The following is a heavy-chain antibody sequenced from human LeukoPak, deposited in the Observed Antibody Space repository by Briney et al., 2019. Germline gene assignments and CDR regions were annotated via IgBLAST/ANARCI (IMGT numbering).Heavy chain of an antibody. J-gene: IGHJ4*02. CDR2: IYYSEST. D-gene: IGHD5-24*01. CDR3: ARFYDRRDRYYFDY. V-gene: IGHV4-59*01. Sequence: SETLSLTCTVSGGSISSYYWSWIRQPPGKGLEWIGYIYYSESTNYNPSLKSRVTISVDTSKNQFSLKLSSVTAADTAVYYCARFYDRRDRYYFDYWGQGTLVTVSS. CDR1: GGSISSYY.